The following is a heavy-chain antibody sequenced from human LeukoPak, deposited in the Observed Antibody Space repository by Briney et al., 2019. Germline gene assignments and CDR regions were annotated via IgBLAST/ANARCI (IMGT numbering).Heavy chain of an antibody. V-gene: IGHV3-11*01. CDR3: ARVGPDAFDI. J-gene: IGHJ3*02. Sequence: GGSLRLSCAASGVTLSDAWMNWVRQAPGKGLEWVSYISSSGSTIYYADSEKGRFTISRDNAKNSLYLQMNSLRAEDTAVYYCARVGPDAFDIWGQGTMVTVSS. CDR1: GVTLSDAW. CDR2: ISSSGSTI.